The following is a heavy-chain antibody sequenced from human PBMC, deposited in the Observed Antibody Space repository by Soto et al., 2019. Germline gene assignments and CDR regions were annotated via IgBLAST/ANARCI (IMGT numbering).Heavy chain of an antibody. CDR2: IYYSGST. J-gene: IGHJ5*02. V-gene: IGHV4-59*01. Sequence: SETLSLTCTVSGGSISSYYWSWIRQPPGKGLEWIGYIYYSGSTNYNPSLKSRVTISVDTSKSQFSLKLSSVTAADTAVYYCARGSRITMVRGLNWFDPWGQGTLVTVSS. CDR1: GGSISSYY. D-gene: IGHD3-10*01. CDR3: ARGSRITMVRGLNWFDP.